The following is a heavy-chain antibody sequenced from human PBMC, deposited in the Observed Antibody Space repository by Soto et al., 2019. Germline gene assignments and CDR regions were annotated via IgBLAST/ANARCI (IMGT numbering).Heavy chain of an antibody. Sequence: SETLSLTCTVSGGSISSYYWSWIRQPPGKGLEWIGYIYYSGSTNYNPSLKSRVTISVDTSKNQFSLKLSSVTAADTAVYYCARGRGTVFGVVNLNWFGPLGQGTPVTVSS. CDR3: ARGRGTVFGVVNLNWFGP. V-gene: IGHV4-59*01. CDR2: IYYSGST. D-gene: IGHD3-3*01. J-gene: IGHJ5*02. CDR1: GGSISSYY.